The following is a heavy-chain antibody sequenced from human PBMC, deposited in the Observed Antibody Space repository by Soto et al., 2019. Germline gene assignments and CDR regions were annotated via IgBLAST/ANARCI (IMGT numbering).Heavy chain of an antibody. V-gene: IGHV4-34*01. D-gene: IGHD5-18*01. CDR3: ARGDTALDY. CDR1: GGSFSGYY. Sequence: SETLSLTCAVYGGSFSGYYWSWIRQPPGKGLEWIGEINHSGSTNYNPSLKSRVTISVDTSKNQFSLKRSSVTAADTAVYYCARGDTALDYWGQGTLVT. CDR2: INHSGST. J-gene: IGHJ4*02.